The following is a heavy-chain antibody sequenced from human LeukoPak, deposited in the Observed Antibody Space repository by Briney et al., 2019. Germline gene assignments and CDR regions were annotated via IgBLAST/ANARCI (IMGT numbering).Heavy chain of an antibody. J-gene: IGHJ4*02. CDR1: SYSISRGYY. CDR3: VREVNYYDRSAYPPDY. V-gene: IGHV4-38-2*02. D-gene: IGHD3-22*01. Sequence: SETLSLTCSVSSYSISRGYYWGWIRQPPGKGLGWIGSISHSGSTYYNPSLKSRVTISVDTSKNQFSLNLSSVTAADTAVYYCVREVNYYDRSAYPPDYWGQGTLVTVSS. CDR2: ISHSGST.